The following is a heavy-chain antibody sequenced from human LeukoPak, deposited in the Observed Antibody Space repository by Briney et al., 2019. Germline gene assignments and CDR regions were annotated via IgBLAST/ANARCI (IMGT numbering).Heavy chain of an antibody. J-gene: IGHJ4*02. D-gene: IGHD4-17*01. CDR2: IKQDGSEK. CDR3: ARVNDYGDYGTY. CDR1: GFTFSSYW. Sequence: PGRSLRLSCAASGFTFSSYWTSWVRQAPGKGLEWVANIKQDGSEKYYVDSVKGRFTISRDNAKNSLYLQMNSLRAEDTAVYYCARVNDYGDYGTYWGQGTLVTVSS. V-gene: IGHV3-7*04.